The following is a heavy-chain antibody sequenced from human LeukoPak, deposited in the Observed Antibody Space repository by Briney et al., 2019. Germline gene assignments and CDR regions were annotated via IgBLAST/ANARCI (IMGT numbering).Heavy chain of an antibody. CDR3: ARGSKRWLVREGLALIDY. CDR1: GYTFTGYY. V-gene: IGHV1-2*02. CDR2: INPNSGGT. J-gene: IGHJ4*02. Sequence: GASVKVSCKASGYTFTGYYMHWVRQAPGQGLEWMGWINPNSGGTNYAQKFQGRVTMTRDTSISTAYMELSRLRSDDTAVYYCARGSKRWLVREGLALIDYWGQGTLVTVSS. D-gene: IGHD6-19*01.